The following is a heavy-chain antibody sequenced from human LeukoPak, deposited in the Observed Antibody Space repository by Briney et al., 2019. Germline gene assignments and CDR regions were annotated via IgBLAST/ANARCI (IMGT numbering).Heavy chain of an antibody. Sequence: GGSLRLSCAASGFTFSSYAMSWVRQAPGKGLEWVSAISGSGGNTYYADSVKGRFTISRDNSKNTLYLQMNSLRAEDTAVYYCAKESRTHYYDSSGLDYWGQGTLVTVSS. D-gene: IGHD3-22*01. CDR1: GFTFSSYA. J-gene: IGHJ4*02. CDR2: ISGSGGNT. CDR3: AKESRTHYYDSSGLDY. V-gene: IGHV3-23*01.